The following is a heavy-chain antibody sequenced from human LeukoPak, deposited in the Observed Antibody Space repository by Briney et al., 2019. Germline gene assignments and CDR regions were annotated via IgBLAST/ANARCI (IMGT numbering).Heavy chain of an antibody. CDR2: INPNSGGT. CDR3: ARDYVWGSYRYTGSRH. J-gene: IGHJ4*02. CDR1: GYTFTGYY. V-gene: IGHV1-2*02. D-gene: IGHD3-16*02. Sequence: ASVKVSCKASGYTFTGYYMHWVRLAPGEGLEWLGWINPNSGGTNYAQKFQGRVTMTRDTSISTAYMELSRLRSDDTAVYYCARDYVWGSYRYTGSRHWGQGTLVTVSS.